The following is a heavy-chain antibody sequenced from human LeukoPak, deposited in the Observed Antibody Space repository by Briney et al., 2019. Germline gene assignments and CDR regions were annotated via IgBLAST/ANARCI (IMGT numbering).Heavy chain of an antibody. CDR1: GGSISSYY. CDR2: IYYSGST. J-gene: IGHJ4*02. D-gene: IGHD3-10*01. Sequence: PSETLSLTCTVSGGSISSYYWSWIRQPPGKGLEWIGYIYYSGSTNYNPSLKSRVTISVDTSKNQFSLKLSSVTAADTAVYYCARSNVVRGVSFDYWGQGTLVTVSS. V-gene: IGHV4-59*01. CDR3: ARSNVVRGVSFDY.